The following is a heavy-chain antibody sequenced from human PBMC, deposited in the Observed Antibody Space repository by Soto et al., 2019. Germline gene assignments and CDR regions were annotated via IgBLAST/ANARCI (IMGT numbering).Heavy chain of an antibody. CDR2: ISGSGGST. V-gene: IGHV3-23*01. CDR3: AKERWSYYAPPFDY. CDR1: GFTFSSYA. J-gene: IGHJ4*02. Sequence: GGSLTRSCVASGFTFSSYAMSWVRQAPGKGLEWVSAISGSGGSTYYADSVKGRFTISRDNSKNTLYLQMNSLRAEDTAVYYCAKERWSYYAPPFDYWGQGTLVTVSS. D-gene: IGHD1-26*01.